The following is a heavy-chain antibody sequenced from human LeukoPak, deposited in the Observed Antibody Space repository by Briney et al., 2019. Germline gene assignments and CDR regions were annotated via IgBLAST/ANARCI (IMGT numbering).Heavy chain of an antibody. Sequence: GASLKISCEGSGSSFTSYWIGWVRQLPGKGLEWMGIIYPGDSDTRYSPSFQGQVTISADKSISTAYLQWSSLKASDTAMYYCARSPAYYYDSSGYYYYGGQGTLVTVSA. V-gene: IGHV5-51*01. CDR2: IYPGDSDT. CDR1: GSSFTSYW. J-gene: IGHJ4*02. CDR3: ARSPAYYYDSSGYYYY. D-gene: IGHD3-22*01.